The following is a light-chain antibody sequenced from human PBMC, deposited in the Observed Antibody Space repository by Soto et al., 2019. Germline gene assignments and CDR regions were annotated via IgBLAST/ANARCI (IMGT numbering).Light chain of an antibody. CDR2: DGY. CDR3: QQRRMWPIT. Sequence: EVVLTQSPVTLSLSPGERATLSCRASQSFRGLLAWYQQKPGQAPRLLIYDGYNRATGIPPRFSGSGSGTDFTLTISSLEPEDSAVYYCQQRRMWPITFGQGTRLEIK. V-gene: IGKV3-11*01. CDR1: QSFRGL. J-gene: IGKJ5*01.